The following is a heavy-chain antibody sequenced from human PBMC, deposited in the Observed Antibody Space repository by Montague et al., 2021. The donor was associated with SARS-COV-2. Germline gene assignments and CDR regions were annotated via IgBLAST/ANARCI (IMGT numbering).Heavy chain of an antibody. V-gene: IGHV4-34*01. J-gene: IGHJ4*02. D-gene: IGHD2-2*01. CDR2: INNSGST. Sequence: SETLSLTCAVYGGAFSGFYWNWIRQAPGKGLEWIGEINNSGSTNYNPSLKSRVTISLNTSKNQFSLNMYSLTAADTAVYFCARGHRGCSGSSCNGGFRRGAFDFWGQGTLVTVSS. CDR1: GGAFSGFY. CDR3: ARGHRGCSGSSCNGGFRRGAFDF.